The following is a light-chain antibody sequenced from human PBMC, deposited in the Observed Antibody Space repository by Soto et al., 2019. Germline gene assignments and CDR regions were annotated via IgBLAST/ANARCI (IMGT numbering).Light chain of an antibody. V-gene: IGKV3-11*01. J-gene: IGKJ5*01. CDR2: DAS. Sequence: EIGLTQSPATLSLSPGERATLSCRASQSVSSYLAWYQQKPGQAPRLLIYDASNRATGIPARFSGSGSGTDFTLTISRLEPEDFAVYYCQQRSNWPITFGQGTRLEIK. CDR3: QQRSNWPIT. CDR1: QSVSSY.